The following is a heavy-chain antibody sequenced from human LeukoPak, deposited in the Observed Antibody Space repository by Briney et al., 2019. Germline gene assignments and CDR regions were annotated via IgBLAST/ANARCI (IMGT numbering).Heavy chain of an antibody. CDR2: ISFDGGKT. J-gene: IGHJ4*02. CDR1: RFTFTTSS. CDR3: ARGIQRLLRFDY. Sequence: PGGSLRLSCAASRFTFTTSSMHWVRQAPGKGLEWVALISFDGGKTSYADSVRGRFTISRDNSKNTLYLQMNSLRAEDTAVYYCARGIQRLLRFDYWGQGTLVTVSS. V-gene: IGHV3-30*14.